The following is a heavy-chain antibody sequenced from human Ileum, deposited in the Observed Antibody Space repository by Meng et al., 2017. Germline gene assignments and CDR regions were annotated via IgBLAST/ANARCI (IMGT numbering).Heavy chain of an antibody. D-gene: IGHD1-26*01. CDR1: GDSFTDYY. V-gene: IGHV4-34*01. Sequence: QLKLMQWGAGMLKASENLSLTCNVYGDSFTDYYWNCIRQPPGKGLEWIGEIHYSGNTNYNPSLESRVTISEDTSQKQFSLRLSSVTAADTAVYYCARRIRGGSYLGWGQGTLVTVSS. CDR2: IHYSGNT. J-gene: IGHJ4*02. CDR3: ARRIRGGSYLG.